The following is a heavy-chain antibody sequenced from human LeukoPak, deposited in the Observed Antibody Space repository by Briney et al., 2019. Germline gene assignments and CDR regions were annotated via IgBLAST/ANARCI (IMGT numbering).Heavy chain of an antibody. J-gene: IGHJ4*02. Sequence: GGSLRLSCAASGFTFNSFWMHWVRQAPGKGLVWVSHINSDGSSTSYADSVKGRFTISRDNAKNTPYLQMNSLRAEDTAVYYCARGPNSQDYWGQGTLVTVSS. CDR2: INSDGSST. CDR1: GFTFNSFW. D-gene: IGHD4-23*01. V-gene: IGHV3-74*01. CDR3: ARGPNSQDY.